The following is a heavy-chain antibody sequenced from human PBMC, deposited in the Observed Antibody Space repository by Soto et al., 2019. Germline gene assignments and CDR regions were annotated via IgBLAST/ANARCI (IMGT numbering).Heavy chain of an antibody. V-gene: IGHV4-31*03. Sequence: QVQLQESGPGLVKPSQTLSLTCTVSGGSISSGGYYWSWIRQHPGKGLEWIGYIYYSGSTYYTPSLKRRVTISVDTSKNQFSLKLSSVTAADTAVYSGARTYGSGPNSDYWGQGTLVTVSS. CDR2: IYYSGST. CDR1: GGSISSGGYY. D-gene: IGHD3-10*01. CDR3: ARTYGSGPNSDY. J-gene: IGHJ4*02.